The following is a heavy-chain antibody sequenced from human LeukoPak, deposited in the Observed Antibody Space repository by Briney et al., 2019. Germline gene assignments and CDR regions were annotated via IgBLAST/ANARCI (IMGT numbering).Heavy chain of an antibody. J-gene: IGHJ4*02. CDR2: IIPIFGTA. V-gene: IGHV1-69*05. Sequence: GASVKVSCKASGGTFGSYAISWVRQAPGQGLEWMGRIIPIFGTANYAQKFQGRVTITTDESTSTAYMELSSLRSEDTAVYYCASSAFYYDSSGYILDYWGQGTLVTVSS. CDR1: GGTFGSYA. CDR3: ASSAFYYDSSGYILDY. D-gene: IGHD3-22*01.